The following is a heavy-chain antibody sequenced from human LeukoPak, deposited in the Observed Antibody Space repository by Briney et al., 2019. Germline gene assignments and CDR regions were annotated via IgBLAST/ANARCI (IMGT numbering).Heavy chain of an antibody. CDR2: ISYDGSNK. J-gene: IGHJ1*01. V-gene: IGHV3-30-3*01. Sequence: SGGSLRLSCAASGFTFSSYAMHWVRQAPGKGLEWVAVISYDGSNKYYADSVKGRFTISRDNSKNTLYLQMNSLRAEDTAVYYCVKELAVAGSAEYFQHWGQGTLVTVSS. D-gene: IGHD6-19*01. CDR3: VKELAVAGSAEYFQH. CDR1: GFTFSSYA.